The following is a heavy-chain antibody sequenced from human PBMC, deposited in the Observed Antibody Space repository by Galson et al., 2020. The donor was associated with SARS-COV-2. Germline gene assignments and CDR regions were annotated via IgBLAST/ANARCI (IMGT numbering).Heavy chain of an antibody. Sequence: SETLSLTCTVSGGSISYYYWSWIRQPPGKGLEWIGYIYYSGSTNYNPSLKSRVTMSVDTSKNQFSLKLTSVTAADTAVYYCARWALGYCSTTSCYGGLDYWGQGTLVTVSS. D-gene: IGHD2-2*01. CDR2: IYYSGST. J-gene: IGHJ4*02. CDR3: ARWALGYCSTTSCYGGLDY. V-gene: IGHV4-59*08. CDR1: GGSISYYY.